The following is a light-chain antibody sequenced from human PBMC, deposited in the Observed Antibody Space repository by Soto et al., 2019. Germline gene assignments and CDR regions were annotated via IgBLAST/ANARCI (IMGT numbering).Light chain of an antibody. CDR1: SSDVGGYNY. J-gene: IGLJ2*01. V-gene: IGLV2-8*01. CDR2: EVT. Sequence: QSALTQPPSASGSLGQSVTISCTGTSSDVGGYNYVSWHQQHPGKAPEGMIYEVTKRPPGVPDRFSGSKSGNTASLTVSGLQAEDEADYYCSSFAGGGNPVLLGGGTKLTVL. CDR3: SSFAGGGNPVL.